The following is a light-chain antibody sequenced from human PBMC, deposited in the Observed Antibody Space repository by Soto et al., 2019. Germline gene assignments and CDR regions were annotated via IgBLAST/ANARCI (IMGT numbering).Light chain of an antibody. CDR3: QQYYSYGWT. CDR2: DAS. Sequence: DIVMTQSPLSLPVTPGEPSSISCRSSQILLHSNGYNFLDWYQQKPGEAPKLLIYDASALPRGVPSRFSGSGSGTKFTLTIASLQPDDFATYYCQQYYSYGWTFGQGTKVDI. CDR1: QILLHSNGYNF. V-gene: IGKV2-28*01. J-gene: IGKJ1*01.